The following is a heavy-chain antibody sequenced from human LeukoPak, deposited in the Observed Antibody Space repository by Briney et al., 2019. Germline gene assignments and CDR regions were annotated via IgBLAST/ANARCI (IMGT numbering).Heavy chain of an antibody. Sequence: SETLSLTCAISGHSSTRGYYWAWFRQSPGKGLGWIATFFQSEKSFYNASLKSRVIMSLDTSKSQFSLNLTSMTAADTAVYYCARVLPVPYLLDSWGQGTHATVSS. CDR1: GHSSTRGYY. J-gene: IGHJ4*02. D-gene: IGHD2/OR15-2a*01. CDR3: ARVLPVPYLLDS. V-gene: IGHV4-38-2*01. CDR2: FFQSEKS.